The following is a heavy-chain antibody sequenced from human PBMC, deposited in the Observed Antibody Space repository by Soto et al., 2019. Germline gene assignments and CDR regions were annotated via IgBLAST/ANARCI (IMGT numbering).Heavy chain of an antibody. CDR3: AREVAGDYGDYEAGGGLYDY. V-gene: IGHV4-31*03. CDR2: IYYSGST. Sequence: SETLSLTCTVSGGSISSGGYYWSWIRQHPGKGLEWIGYIYYSGSTYYNPSLKSRVTISVDTSKNQFSLKLSSVTAADTAVYYCAREVAGDYGDYEAGGGLYDYWGQGTLVTVSS. D-gene: IGHD4-17*01. J-gene: IGHJ4*02. CDR1: GGSISSGGYY.